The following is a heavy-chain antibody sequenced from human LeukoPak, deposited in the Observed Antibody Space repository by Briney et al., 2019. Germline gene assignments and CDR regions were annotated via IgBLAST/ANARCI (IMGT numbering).Heavy chain of an antibody. J-gene: IGHJ4*02. D-gene: IGHD3-22*01. V-gene: IGHV1-24*01. CDR2: FDPEDGET. CDR3: ATDPTDYYDGSGYSI. Sequence: ASVNVSCKVSGYTHPELSMHWVRQAPGKGLEGMGDFDPEDGETIYAQKFRGRVTMTEDTHTDTAYMALRSLRSEDTPVYYCATDPTDYYDGSGYSIWGQGTLVTVSS. CDR1: GYTHPELS.